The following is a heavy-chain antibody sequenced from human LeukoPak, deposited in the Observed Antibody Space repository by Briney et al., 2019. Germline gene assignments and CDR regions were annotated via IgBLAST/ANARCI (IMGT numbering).Heavy chain of an antibody. Sequence: PGGSLRLSCAASGFTFSSYWMHWVRQAPGKGLVWVSRINSDGSSTSYADSVKGRFTISRDNSKNTLYLQMNNLRADDTAVYYCTRGPEWSRSVGDVSDIWGQGTMVTVSS. CDR3: TRGPEWSRSVGDVSDI. CDR1: GFTFSSYW. D-gene: IGHD3-3*01. CDR2: INSDGSST. J-gene: IGHJ3*02. V-gene: IGHV3-74*01.